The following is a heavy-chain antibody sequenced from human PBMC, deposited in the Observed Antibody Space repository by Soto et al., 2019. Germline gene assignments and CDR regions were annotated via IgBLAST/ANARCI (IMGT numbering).Heavy chain of an antibody. CDR3: ARDIGGMDI. J-gene: IGHJ3*02. CDR1: GYTFISYA. V-gene: IGHV1-3*01. Sequence: QVQLVQSGAEVKKPGASVKVSCKASGYTFISYAMHWVRQAPRQRLEWMGWINAGNGNTKYSQKFQGRVTITRDTSASTAYMELSSLRSEDTALYYCARDIGGMDIWGQGTKVTVSS. CDR2: INAGNGNT. D-gene: IGHD3-10*01.